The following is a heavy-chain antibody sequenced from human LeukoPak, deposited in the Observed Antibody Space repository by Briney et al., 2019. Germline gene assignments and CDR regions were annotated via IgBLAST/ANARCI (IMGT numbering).Heavy chain of an antibody. J-gene: IGHJ3*02. CDR3: AREKRHDFWSGLPAGAFDI. CDR1: GGSISSYY. D-gene: IGHD3-3*01. Sequence: PSETLSLTCTVSGGSISSYYWSWIRQPPGKGLEWIGYIYYSGSTNYNPSLKSRVTISVDTSKNQFSLKLSSVTAADTAVYYCAREKRHDFWSGLPAGAFDIWGQGTMVTVSS. CDR2: IYYSGST. V-gene: IGHV4-59*01.